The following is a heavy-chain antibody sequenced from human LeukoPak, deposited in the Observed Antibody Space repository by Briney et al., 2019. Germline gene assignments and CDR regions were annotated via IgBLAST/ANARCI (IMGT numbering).Heavy chain of an antibody. CDR1: GGSFSGYY. CDR3: ATQILLCHYY. CDR2: INHSGST. J-gene: IGHJ4*02. D-gene: IGHD2-21*01. V-gene: IGHV4-34*01. Sequence: SETLSVTCAVYGGSFSGYYWSWIRQPPGKGLEWIGEINHSGSTNYNPSLKSRVTMSVDTSNNQFSLKLTSVTAADTAMYYCATQILLCHYYWGQGTLVTVSS.